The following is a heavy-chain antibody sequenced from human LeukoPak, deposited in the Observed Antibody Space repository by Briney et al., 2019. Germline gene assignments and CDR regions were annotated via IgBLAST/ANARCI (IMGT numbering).Heavy chain of an antibody. CDR2: IYYSGST. D-gene: IGHD3-10*01. V-gene: IGHV4-31*03. J-gene: IGHJ4*02. CDR1: GGSISSGDYY. CDR3: ASWVRGVKRFDY. Sequence: SETLSLTCTVSGGSISSGDYYWSCVRQHPGKGLEWIGYIYYSGSTYNNPSLKSRVTISVDTSKNQFSLTLSSVTAADTAVYFCASWVRGVKRFDYWGQGTLVTVSS.